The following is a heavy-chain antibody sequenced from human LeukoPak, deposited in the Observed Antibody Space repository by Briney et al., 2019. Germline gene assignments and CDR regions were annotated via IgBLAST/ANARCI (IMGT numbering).Heavy chain of an antibody. CDR3: ASRAPGAAGDAFDI. Sequence: GGSLRLSCAASGFTFSTLAMSWVRQAPGKGLEWVSTISSSAASTYYADSVKDRFTISGDNSKNTLYLQINSLRAEDTAVYYCASRAPGAAGDAFDIWAQGTLVTVSS. CDR2: ISSSAAST. CDR1: GFTFSTLA. J-gene: IGHJ3*02. V-gene: IGHV3-23*01.